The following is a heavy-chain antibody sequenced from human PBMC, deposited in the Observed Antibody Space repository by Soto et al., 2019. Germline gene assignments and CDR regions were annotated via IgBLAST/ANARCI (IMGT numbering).Heavy chain of an antibody. J-gene: IGHJ5*02. CDR3: VRPSTQTRFWNWFDP. CDR2: ISESRSSI. CDR1: GFPLSTYT. V-gene: IGHV3-21*02. Sequence: EVRLVESGGRLVKPGESLRLSCIASGFPLSTYTMHWVRQAPGRGLEWVASISESRSSIYYADSVKGRFTISRDTANNSLFLHMNSLTAADTAIYYCVRPSTQTRFWNWFDPWGQGTLDTVSS.